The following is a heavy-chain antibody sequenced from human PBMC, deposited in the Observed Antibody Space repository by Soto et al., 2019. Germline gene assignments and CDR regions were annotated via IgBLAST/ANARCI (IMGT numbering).Heavy chain of an antibody. CDR2: INPNSGDT. Sequence: QVHLVQSGAEVKKPGASVKVSCKASGYTFTDYYLNWVRQAPGQGLVWMGWINPNSGDTSYAQVFQGRVTMTRDTSTSTVYMEVSSLRSDDTAMFYCARIGRTSAFDMWGQGTVVTVSS. D-gene: IGHD1-1*01. CDR3: ARIGRTSAFDM. J-gene: IGHJ3*02. CDR1: GYTFTDYY. V-gene: IGHV1-2*02.